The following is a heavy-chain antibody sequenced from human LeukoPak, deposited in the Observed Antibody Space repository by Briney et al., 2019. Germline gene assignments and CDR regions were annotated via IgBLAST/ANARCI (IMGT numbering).Heavy chain of an antibody. Sequence: PGGSLRLSCAASGFTFDDYTMHWVRQAPGKGLEWVSGISWNSDSIGYADSVKGRFTISRDNAKNSLYLQMNSLRPEDTALYYCAKDKGAVAGRFFGYWGQGTLVTVSS. CDR1: GFTFDDYT. V-gene: IGHV3-9*01. CDR2: ISWNSDSI. CDR3: AKDKGAVAGRFFGY. D-gene: IGHD6-19*01. J-gene: IGHJ4*02.